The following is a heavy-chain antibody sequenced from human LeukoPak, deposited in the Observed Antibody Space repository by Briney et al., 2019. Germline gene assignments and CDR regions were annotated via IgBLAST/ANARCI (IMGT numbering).Heavy chain of an antibody. J-gene: IGHJ4*02. CDR2: INPNSGGT. D-gene: IGHD6-6*01. CDR1: GYTFTDYY. V-gene: IGHV1-2*02. Sequence: ASVKVSCKASGYTFTDYYMHWVRQAPGQGLEWMGWINPNSGGTNFAQKFQGRVAMTRDTYISTVYMELGSLRSDDTAVYYCARARCQLVPYFDSWGQGTLVTASS. CDR3: ARARCQLVPYFDS.